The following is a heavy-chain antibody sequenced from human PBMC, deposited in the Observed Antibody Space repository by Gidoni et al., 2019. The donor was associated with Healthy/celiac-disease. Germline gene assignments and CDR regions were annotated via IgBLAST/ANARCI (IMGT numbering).Heavy chain of an antibody. V-gene: IGHV3-21*01. CDR3: ARGGYSSSRWWFDP. CDR2: ISSSSSYI. J-gene: IGHJ5*02. CDR1: GSTISSYS. D-gene: IGHD6-13*01. Sequence: EEQLVESGGGLVMPGGSLSFCCAPAGSTISSYSMNWVRQAPGKGLEWVSSISSSSSYINYADSVKGRFTISRDNAKNSLYLQMNSLRAEDTAVYYCARGGYSSSRWWFDPWGQGTLVTVSS.